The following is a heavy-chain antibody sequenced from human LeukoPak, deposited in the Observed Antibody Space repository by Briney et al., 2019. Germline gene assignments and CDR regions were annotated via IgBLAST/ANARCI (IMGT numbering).Heavy chain of an antibody. Sequence: PGGSLRLSCAASGFTFSDYWMHWVRQAPGKGLVWVSCISFDGSTTYADSVKGRFTISRDNAKNTLYLQMNSLRAEDTAVYYCAKAYFASFEWELLDWGQGTLVTVSS. CDR3: AKAYFASFEWELLD. V-gene: IGHV3-74*01. CDR1: GFTFSDYW. CDR2: ISFDGST. J-gene: IGHJ4*02. D-gene: IGHD1-26*01.